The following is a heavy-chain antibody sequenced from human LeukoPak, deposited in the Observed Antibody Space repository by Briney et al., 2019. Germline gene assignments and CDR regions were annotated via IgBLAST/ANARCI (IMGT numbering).Heavy chain of an antibody. D-gene: IGHD6-19*01. CDR1: GFTFSSYG. CDR2: IWYDGSNK. V-gene: IGHV3-33*01. CDR3: AREYKYQWLVLETPLFVDY. Sequence: PGGSLRLSCAASGFTFSSYGMHWVRQAPGKGLEWVAVIWYDGSNKYYADSVKGRFTISRDNSKNTLYLQMNSLRAEDTAVYYCAREYKYQWLVLETPLFVDYWGQGTLVTVSS. J-gene: IGHJ4*02.